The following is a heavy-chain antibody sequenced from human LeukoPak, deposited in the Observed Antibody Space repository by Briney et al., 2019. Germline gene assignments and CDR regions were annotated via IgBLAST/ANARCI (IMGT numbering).Heavy chain of an antibody. V-gene: IGHV4-30-4*01. J-gene: IGHJ4*02. Sequence: SETLSLTCTVSGGSLSSGDYYWSWIRQPPGTGLEWIGYIYYSGSTYYNPSLKSRVTISVDTSKNQFSLKLSSVTAADTAVYYCARDLYGSGSSYFDYWGQGTLVTVSS. CDR3: ARDLYGSGSSYFDY. D-gene: IGHD3-10*01. CDR1: GGSLSSGDYY. CDR2: IYYSGST.